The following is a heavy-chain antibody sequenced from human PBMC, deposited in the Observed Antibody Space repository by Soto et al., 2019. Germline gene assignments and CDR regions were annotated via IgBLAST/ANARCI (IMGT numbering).Heavy chain of an antibody. CDR1: GGSVSSGSYY. J-gene: IGHJ3*02. Sequence: SETLSLTCTVSGGSVSSGSYYWSWIRQPPGKGLEWIGYIYYSGSTNYNPSLKSRVTISVDTSKNQFSLKLSSVTAADTAVYYCARVPILLWFGESPYAFDIWGQGTMVTVSS. CDR3: ARVPILLWFGESPYAFDI. CDR2: IYYSGST. V-gene: IGHV4-61*01. D-gene: IGHD3-10*01.